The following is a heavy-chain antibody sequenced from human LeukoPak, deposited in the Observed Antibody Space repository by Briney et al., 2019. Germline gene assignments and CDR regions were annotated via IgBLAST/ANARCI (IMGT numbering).Heavy chain of an antibody. D-gene: IGHD3-22*01. CDR1: GFTFTYSW. V-gene: IGHV3-7*01. J-gene: IGHJ1*01. CDR2: INKEGNRK. CDR3: ARDAGWGYYDL. Sequence: GGSLRLSCAASGFTFTYSWMTWVRQAPGRGLEWVANINKEGNRKYYVDSVKGRFPISRDNANNSMLLQMTSLRAEDASVYFCARDAGWGYYDLWGQGTPVTVSS.